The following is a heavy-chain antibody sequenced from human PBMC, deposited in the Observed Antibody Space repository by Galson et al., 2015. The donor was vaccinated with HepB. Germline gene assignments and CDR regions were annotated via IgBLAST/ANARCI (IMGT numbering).Heavy chain of an antibody. D-gene: IGHD2-2*01. CDR2: INWNSGSI. CDR1: GFTFDEYV. CDR3: AKDMPDPYAALHI. Sequence: SLRLSCAGSGFTFDEYVMHWVRQAPGKGLEWVSAINWNSGSIAYADSVKGRFTISRDNAKNSLYLQMNSLSTEDTALYYCAKDMPDPYAALHIWGQGTMVTVSS. V-gene: IGHV3-9*01. J-gene: IGHJ3*02.